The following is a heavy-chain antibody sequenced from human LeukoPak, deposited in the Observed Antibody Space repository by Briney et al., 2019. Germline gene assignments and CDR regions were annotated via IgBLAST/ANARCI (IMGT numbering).Heavy chain of an antibody. Sequence: GASVKVSCKASGYTFTSYGISWVRQAPGQGLEWMGWISAYNGNTNYAQKLQGRVTMTTDTSTSTAHMELRSLRSDDTAVYYCARVKYCSGGSCYGTLDYWGQGTLVTVSS. CDR1: GYTFTSYG. D-gene: IGHD2-15*01. V-gene: IGHV1-18*01. CDR2: ISAYNGNT. J-gene: IGHJ4*02. CDR3: ARVKYCSGGSCYGTLDY.